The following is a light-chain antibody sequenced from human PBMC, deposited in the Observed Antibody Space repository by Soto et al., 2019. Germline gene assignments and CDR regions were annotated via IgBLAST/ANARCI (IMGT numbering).Light chain of an antibody. V-gene: IGKV1-5*01. CDR1: QSISSW. Sequence: DIQMTQSPSTLSASIGDTVTITCRANQSISSWLAWYQQKPGKAPKLLISEGSSLESGVPSRFSGSGSGTESTLPISSLQPDDLATYYCQQYNSSPLTFGGGTKVEIK. J-gene: IGKJ4*01. CDR3: QQYNSSPLT. CDR2: EGS.